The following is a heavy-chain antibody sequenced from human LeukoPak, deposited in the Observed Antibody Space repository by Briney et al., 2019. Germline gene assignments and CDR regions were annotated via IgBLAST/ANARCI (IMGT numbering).Heavy chain of an antibody. V-gene: IGHV3-15*01. CDR2: IKAKTHGGTT. D-gene: IGHD5-18*01. Sequence: GGSLRLSCAASGFSFSSYGMHWVRQAPGKGLEWVGRIKAKTHGGTTDYAAPVNGRFAISRDDSTNTLYLQMNSLKPDDTALYYCVTEGFTYGFHSSNTWGQGTAVTISS. J-gene: IGHJ3*02. CDR1: GFSFSSYG. CDR3: VTEGFTYGFHSSNT.